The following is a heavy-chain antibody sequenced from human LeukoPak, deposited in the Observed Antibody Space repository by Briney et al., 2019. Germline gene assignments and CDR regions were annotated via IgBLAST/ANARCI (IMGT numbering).Heavy chain of an antibody. CDR2: INHSGST. V-gene: IGHV4-34*01. D-gene: IGHD3-10*01. Sequence: SETLSLTCAVYGGSFSGYYWSWIRQPPGKGLEWIGEINHSGSTNYNPSLKSRVTISVDTSKNQFSLKLSSVTAADTAVYYCARGGVTYYYGSGSYQGENYFDYWGQGTLVTVSS. CDR1: GGSFSGYY. J-gene: IGHJ4*02. CDR3: ARGGVTYYYGSGSYQGENYFDY.